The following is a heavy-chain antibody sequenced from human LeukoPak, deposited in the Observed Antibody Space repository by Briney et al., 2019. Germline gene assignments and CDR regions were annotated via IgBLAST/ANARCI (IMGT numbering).Heavy chain of an antibody. D-gene: IGHD5-24*01. CDR2: IYYSGST. CDR1: GGSISSSY. J-gene: IGHJ4*02. V-gene: IGHV4-59*01. CDR3: ARSRDGYIYYFDY. Sequence: SGPTLVNPSETLSLTCTVSGGSISSSYWSWIRQPPGKGLEWIGYIYYSGSTNYNPSLKSRVTISVDTSRNQFSLKVTSVTAADTAMYYCARSRDGYIYYFDYWGQGNLVTVSS.